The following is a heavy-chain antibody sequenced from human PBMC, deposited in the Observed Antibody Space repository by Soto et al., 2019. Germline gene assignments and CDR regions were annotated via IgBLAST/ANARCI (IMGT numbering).Heavy chain of an antibody. D-gene: IGHD3-10*01. Sequence: SETLSLTCTVSGGSISSYCWSWIRQPPGKGLEWIGYIYYSGSTNYNPSLKSRVNISVDTSKNQFSLKLNSMTAEDTAVYYCARHNYGSGSTYFDYWGQGTLVTVSS. CDR1: GGSISSYC. CDR3: ARHNYGSGSTYFDY. J-gene: IGHJ4*02. CDR2: IYYSGST. V-gene: IGHV4-59*08.